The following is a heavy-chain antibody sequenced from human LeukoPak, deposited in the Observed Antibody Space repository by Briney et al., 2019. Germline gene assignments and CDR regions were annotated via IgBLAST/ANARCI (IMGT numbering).Heavy chain of an antibody. Sequence: PGGSLRPSCAASGFTFSTFGMHWVRQAPGKGLEWVAFIRYDGSYKYYADSAKGRFSISRDNSKKTLYLQMNSLRAEDTAVYFCAKDEVPGYYYYMDVWGKGTTVTVSS. J-gene: IGHJ6*03. CDR2: IRYDGSYK. V-gene: IGHV3-30*02. CDR3: AKDEVPGYYYYMDV. D-gene: IGHD2-2*01. CDR1: GFTFSTFG.